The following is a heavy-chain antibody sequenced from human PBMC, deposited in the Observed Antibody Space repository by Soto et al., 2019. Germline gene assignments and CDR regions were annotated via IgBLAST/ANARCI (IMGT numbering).Heavy chain of an antibody. J-gene: IGHJ5*02. Sequence: PSETLSLTCTVSGGSISSYYWSWIRQPPGKGLEWIGYIYYSGSTNYNPSLKSRVTISVDTSKNQFSLKLSSVTAADTAVYYCARQLFGGYSYGGWFDPWGQGTLVTVSS. CDR2: IYYSGST. CDR3: ARQLFGGYSYGGWFDP. D-gene: IGHD5-18*01. V-gene: IGHV4-59*08. CDR1: GGSISSYY.